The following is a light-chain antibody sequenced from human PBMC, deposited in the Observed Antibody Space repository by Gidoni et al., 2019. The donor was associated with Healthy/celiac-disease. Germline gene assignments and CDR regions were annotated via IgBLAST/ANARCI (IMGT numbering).Light chain of an antibody. J-gene: IGKJ2*01. V-gene: IGKV3-20*01. Sequence: ELVLTQSPGTLSLSPGERATLSCRASQSVSSSYLAWYQQKPGQAPRLLLYGASSRATGIPDRFSGSGSGTDFTLTISRLEPEDFAVYYCQQYGSSPQTFGQGTKLEIK. CDR3: QQYGSSPQT. CDR2: GAS. CDR1: QSVSSSY.